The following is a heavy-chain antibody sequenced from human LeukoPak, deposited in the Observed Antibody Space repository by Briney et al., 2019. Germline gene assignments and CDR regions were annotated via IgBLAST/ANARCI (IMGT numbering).Heavy chain of an antibody. CDR1: GGSINSYY. Sequence: SETLSLTCTVSGGSINSYYWSWIRQPPGKGLECIGYMYNRGLTNYNPSLKSRVAISVDTSKNQFSLRLSSVTAADTAVYYCARLHYGDPTSWFDPWGQGTLVTVSS. J-gene: IGHJ5*02. CDR3: ARLHYGDPTSWFDP. CDR2: MYNRGLT. D-gene: IGHD2-21*02. V-gene: IGHV4-59*08.